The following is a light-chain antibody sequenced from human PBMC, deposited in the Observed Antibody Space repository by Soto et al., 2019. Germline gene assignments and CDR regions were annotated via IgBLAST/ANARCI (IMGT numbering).Light chain of an antibody. CDR2: EAS. CDR3: SSYTSSNTLV. J-gene: IGLJ2*01. Sequence: QSALTQPASVSGSPGQSITISCTGTSSDVGAYNYVSWYQQHPGKAPKLMIFEASDRPSGVSTRFSGSTSGNTASLTISGLQAEDEADYYCSSYTSSNTLVFGGGTKLTVL. V-gene: IGLV2-14*01. CDR1: SSDVGAYNY.